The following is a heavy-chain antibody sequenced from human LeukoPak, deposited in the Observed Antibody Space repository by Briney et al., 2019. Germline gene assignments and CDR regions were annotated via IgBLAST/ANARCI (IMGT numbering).Heavy chain of an antibody. CDR2: ISSSSSYT. D-gene: IGHD2/OR15-2a*01. V-gene: IGHV3-11*06. CDR1: GFAFSDYY. CDR3: ARVPPVTSPDY. J-gene: IGHJ4*02. Sequence: TGGSLRLSCAASGFAFSDYYMSWIRQAPGKGLEWVSYISSSSSYTNYADSVKGRFTISRDNAKNSLYLQMNSLRAEDTAVYYCARVPPVTSPDYWGQGTLVTVSS.